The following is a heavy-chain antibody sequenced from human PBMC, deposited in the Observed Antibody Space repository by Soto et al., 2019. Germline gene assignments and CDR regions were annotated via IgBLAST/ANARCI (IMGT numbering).Heavy chain of an antibody. D-gene: IGHD2-15*01. Sequence: GESLKISCKGSGYSLTSYWISWVRQMPGKGLEWMGRIDPSDSYTNYSPSFQGHVTISADKSISTAYLQWSSLKASDTAMYYCARHPRRVVVVAATRRGSGSNWFDPWRQGTLVTVSS. CDR2: IDPSDSYT. V-gene: IGHV5-10-1*01. CDR1: GYSLTSYW. CDR3: ARHPRRVVVVAATRRGSGSNWFDP. J-gene: IGHJ5*02.